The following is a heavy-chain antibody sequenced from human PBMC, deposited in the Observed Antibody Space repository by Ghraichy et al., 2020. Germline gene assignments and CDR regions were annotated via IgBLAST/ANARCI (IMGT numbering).Heavy chain of an antibody. V-gene: IGHV3-48*03. CDR1: GFTFSSYE. D-gene: IGHD3-22*01. CDR2: ISSSGSTI. J-gene: IGHJ6*02. CDR3: ARDLLSLYYDSSGRRNYYYYGMDV. Sequence: GGSLRLSCAASGFTFSSYEMNWVRQAPGKGLEWVSYISSSGSTIYYADSVKGRFTISRDNAKNSLYLQMNSLRAEDTAVYYCARDLLSLYYDSSGRRNYYYYGMDVWGQGTTVTVSS.